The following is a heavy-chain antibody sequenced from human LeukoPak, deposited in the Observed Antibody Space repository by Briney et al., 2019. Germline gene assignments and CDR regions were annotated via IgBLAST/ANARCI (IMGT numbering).Heavy chain of an antibody. CDR3: ARVIAQQLVPFDY. D-gene: IGHD6-13*01. Sequence: GASVKVSCEASGYTFTSYGISWVRQAPGQGPEWMGWISDYNGNTNYAQMVQGRVTMTTDTSTSTAYMEVRSLRSDDTAMYYCARVIAQQLVPFDYWGQGTLVTVSS. CDR2: ISDYNGNT. CDR1: GYTFTSYG. J-gene: IGHJ4*02. V-gene: IGHV1-18*01.